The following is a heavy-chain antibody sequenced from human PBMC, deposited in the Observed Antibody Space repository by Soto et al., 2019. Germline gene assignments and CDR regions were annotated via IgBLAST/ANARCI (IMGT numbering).Heavy chain of an antibody. Sequence: PGGSLRLSCAASGFSFSEYYMSWIRQAPGKGLEWVSYISSSSAYTDYVDSVKGRFTISRNNAKKSLYLQMNSLRVEDTAVYYCARVRLRDPHDAFDFWGQGTVVTVSS. CDR3: ARVRLRDPHDAFDF. J-gene: IGHJ3*01. CDR2: ISSSSAYT. V-gene: IGHV3-11*05. CDR1: GFSFSEYY.